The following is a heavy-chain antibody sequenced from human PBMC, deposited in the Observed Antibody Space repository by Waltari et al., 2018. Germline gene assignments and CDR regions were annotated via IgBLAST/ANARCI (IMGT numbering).Heavy chain of an antibody. CDR2: ISAYDGDT. CDR1: GYALSNHG. J-gene: IGHJ4*02. D-gene: IGHD2-15*01. CDR3: ARGSSKQYYDY. V-gene: IGHV1-18*01. Sequence: QVQLVQSGPEVKKPGASVKVSCKASGYALSNHGIGWVRQAPGQGLEWMGWISAYDGDTNHAQKVQDRVTMTTDTSTNTAYLELRSLRSDDTAVYYCARGSSKQYYDYWGQGTLVTVSS.